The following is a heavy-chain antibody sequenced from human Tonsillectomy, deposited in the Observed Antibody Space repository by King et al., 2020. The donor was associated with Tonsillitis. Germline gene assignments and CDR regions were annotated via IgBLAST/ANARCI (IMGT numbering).Heavy chain of an antibody. Sequence: HVQLVQSGGGVVQPGRSLRLSCAASGFTFSSYGMHWVRQAPGKGLEWVAVISYDGSNKYYADSVKGRFTISRDNSKNTLYLQMNSLRAEDTAVYYCAKDDYDCWSGPDPDYYYGMDVWGQGTTVTVSS. D-gene: IGHD3-3*01. CDR3: AKDDYDCWSGPDPDYYYGMDV. J-gene: IGHJ6*02. CDR1: GFTFSSYG. CDR2: ISYDGSNK. V-gene: IGHV3-30*18.